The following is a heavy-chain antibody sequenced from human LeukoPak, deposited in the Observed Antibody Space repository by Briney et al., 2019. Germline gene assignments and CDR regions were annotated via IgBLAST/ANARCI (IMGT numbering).Heavy chain of an antibody. CDR2: MNPNSGNT. J-gene: IGHJ5*02. V-gene: IGHV1-8*01. D-gene: IGHD3-10*01. CDR3: ARLYYGLNWFDP. CDR1: GYTFTSYD. Sequence: ASVKVSCKASGYTFTSYDINWVRQATGQGLEWMGWMNPNSGNTGYAQKFQGRVTMTRNTSISTAYMELSSLRSEDTAVYYCARLYYGLNWFDPWGQGTLVTVSS.